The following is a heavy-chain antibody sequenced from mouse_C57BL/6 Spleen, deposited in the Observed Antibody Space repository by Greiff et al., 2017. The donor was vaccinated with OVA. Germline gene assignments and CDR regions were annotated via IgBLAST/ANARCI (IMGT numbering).Heavy chain of an antibody. V-gene: IGHV3-6*01. Sequence: EVQLQQSGPGLVKPSQSLSLTCSVTGYSITSGYYWNWIRQFPGNKLEWMGYISYDGSNNYNPSLKNRISITRDTSKNQFFMKLNSVTTEDTAIYYCAREDTTVVHYFDYWGQGTTLTVSS. CDR1: GYSITSGYY. J-gene: IGHJ2*01. D-gene: IGHD1-1*01. CDR3: AREDTTVVHYFDY. CDR2: ISYDGSN.